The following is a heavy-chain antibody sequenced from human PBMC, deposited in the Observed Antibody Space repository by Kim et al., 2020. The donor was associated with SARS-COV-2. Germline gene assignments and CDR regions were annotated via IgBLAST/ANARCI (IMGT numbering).Heavy chain of an antibody. CDR3: ARGGTMVRGDHPWAFDI. D-gene: IGHD3-10*01. J-gene: IGHJ3*02. V-gene: IGHV4-30-2*01. Sequence: RKSRVTISVDRSKNQFSLKLSSVTAADTAVYYCARGGTMVRGDHPWAFDIWGQGTMVTVSS.